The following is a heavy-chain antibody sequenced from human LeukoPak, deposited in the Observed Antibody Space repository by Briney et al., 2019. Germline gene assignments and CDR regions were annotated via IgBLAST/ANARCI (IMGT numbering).Heavy chain of an antibody. Sequence: GGSLRLSCAASGFTSSSYSMNWVRQAPGKGLEWVSSISSSSSYIYYADSVKGRFTISRDNAKNSLYLQMNSLRAEDTAVYYCARVVRFSSTSSRYFDYWGQGTLVTVSS. J-gene: IGHJ4*02. V-gene: IGHV3-21*01. D-gene: IGHD2-2*01. CDR3: ARVVRFSSTSSRYFDY. CDR2: ISSSSSYI. CDR1: GFTSSSYS.